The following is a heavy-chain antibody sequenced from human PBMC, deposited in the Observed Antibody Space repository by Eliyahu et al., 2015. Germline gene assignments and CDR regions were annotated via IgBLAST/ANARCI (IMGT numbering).Heavy chain of an antibody. V-gene: IGHV3-23*01. CDR2: FSAFNGGGGXT. CDR1: GFSFXXSA. J-gene: IGHJ3*02. Sequence: EVQLLESGGGLVQPGVSLRLSCXASGFSFXXSAMGWVRQTPRKGLEXVXVFSAFNGGGGXTFYPDSLKGRFTISRDNSKSTLYLQMNSLRAEDTAVYYCARWSPRLDAFDIWGQGTTVTVSS. D-gene: IGHD2-15*01. CDR3: ARWSPRLDAFDI.